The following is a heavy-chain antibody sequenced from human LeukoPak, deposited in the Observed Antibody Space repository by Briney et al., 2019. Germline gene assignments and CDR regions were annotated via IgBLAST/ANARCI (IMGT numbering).Heavy chain of an antibody. CDR1: GFTFSSYG. CDR2: ISYDGNNK. D-gene: IGHD3-10*01. J-gene: IGHJ4*02. CDR3: VKDLGPYGSGSFFDY. Sequence: GGSLRLSCAASGFTFSSYGMHWVRQAPGKGLEWVAVISYDGNNKYYADSVKGRFTISRDNSKNTLYLQMNSLRAEDTAVYYCVKDLGPYGSGSFFDYWGQGTLVTVSS. V-gene: IGHV3-30*18.